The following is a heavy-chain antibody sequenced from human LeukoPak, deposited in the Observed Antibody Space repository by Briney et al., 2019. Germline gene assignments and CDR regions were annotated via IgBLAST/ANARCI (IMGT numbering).Heavy chain of an antibody. Sequence: ASVKVSCKASGYTFNSYGITWVRQAPGQGLEWMGWISVYNGNKNYAQKFQGRVTMTTDTSTSTAYMEVRSLRSEDTAVYYCARGGVLRFLEHLDYWGQGTLVTVSS. V-gene: IGHV1-18*01. CDR1: GYTFNSYG. D-gene: IGHD3-3*01. J-gene: IGHJ4*02. CDR2: ISVYNGNK. CDR3: ARGGVLRFLEHLDY.